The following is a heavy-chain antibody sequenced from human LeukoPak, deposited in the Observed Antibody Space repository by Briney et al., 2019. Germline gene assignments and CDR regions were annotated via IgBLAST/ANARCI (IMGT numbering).Heavy chain of an antibody. D-gene: IGHD2-15*01. CDR3: ARDKCSGGSCYYDY. V-gene: IGHV3-7*03. Sequence: GGSLRLSCAASGFTFSSYWMNWARQAPGKGLEWVASINHNGNVNYYVDSVKGRFTISRDNAKNSLYLRMSNLRAEDTAVYYCARDKCSGGSCYYDYWGQGTLVTVSS. CDR1: GFTFSSYW. J-gene: IGHJ4*02. CDR2: INHNGNVN.